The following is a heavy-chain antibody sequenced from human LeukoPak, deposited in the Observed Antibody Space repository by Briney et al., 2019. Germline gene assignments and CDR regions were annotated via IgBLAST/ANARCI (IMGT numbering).Heavy chain of an antibody. D-gene: IGHD2/OR15-2a*01. CDR2: IYSSGST. Sequence: SETLSLTCTVSGDSITRSSFYWGWIRQPPGKGLEWVGNIYSSGSTYYNPSLKSRVTISVDTSKNQVSLKLSSVTAADTAVYYCASRPFSSLDYWGQGTLVSVSS. V-gene: IGHV4-39*01. J-gene: IGHJ4*02. CDR3: ASRPFSSLDY. CDR1: GDSITRSSFY.